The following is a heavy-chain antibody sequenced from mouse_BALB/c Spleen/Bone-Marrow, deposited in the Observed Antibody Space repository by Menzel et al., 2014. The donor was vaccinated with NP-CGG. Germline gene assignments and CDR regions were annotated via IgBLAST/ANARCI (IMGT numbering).Heavy chain of an antibody. CDR3: VRSGGSSGYFDY. Sequence: EVQLQQSGGGLVQPGGSRKLSCAASGFTFSSFGMHWVRQAPEKGLEWVAYISSGSSTIYYGDTVMGRFTISRDNPKNTLFLQMTSLRSEDTATYYCVRSGGSSGYFDYWGQGTTLTVSS. J-gene: IGHJ2*01. D-gene: IGHD1-1*02. CDR2: ISSGSSTI. V-gene: IGHV5-17*02. CDR1: GFTFSSFG.